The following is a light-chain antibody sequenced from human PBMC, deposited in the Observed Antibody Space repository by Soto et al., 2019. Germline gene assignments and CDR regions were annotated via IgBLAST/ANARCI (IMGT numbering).Light chain of an antibody. CDR3: QQRSSWPYIYT. J-gene: IGKJ2*01. Sequence: EIVLTQSPATLSLSPGERATLSCRASQSVSDYLAWYQQKPGRAPRLLIYGASNRATGIPARFRGSGSGTEFTLTISSLEPEDFALYYCQQRSSWPYIYTFGQETRLEIK. V-gene: IGKV3-11*01. CDR2: GAS. CDR1: QSVSDY.